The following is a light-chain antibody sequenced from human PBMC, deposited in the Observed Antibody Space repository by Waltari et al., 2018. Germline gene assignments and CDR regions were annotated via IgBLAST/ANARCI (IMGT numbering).Light chain of an antibody. V-gene: IGLV2-14*03. Sequence: QSALTQPASVSGSPGQSITISCTGTSRDGGAYNYVSWYQQHPGKVPKLIIYDVSHRPSGVSIRFSGSKSDNTASLTISGLQAEDEADYYCISYTTSDTMIFGGGTKLTVL. CDR1: SRDGGAYNY. J-gene: IGLJ2*01. CDR3: ISYTTSDTMI. CDR2: DVS.